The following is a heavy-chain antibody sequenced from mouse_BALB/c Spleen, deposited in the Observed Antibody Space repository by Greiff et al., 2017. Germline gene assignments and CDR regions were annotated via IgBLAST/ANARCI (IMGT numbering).Heavy chain of an antibody. CDR3: ARTYDGNYVDYAMDY. D-gene: IGHD2-3*01. J-gene: IGHJ4*01. V-gene: IGHV2-4-1*01. CDR2: IWSGGST. Sequence: VHLVESGPGLVQPSQSLSITCTVSGFSLTSYGVHWVRQSPGKGLEWLGVIWSGGSTDYNAAFISRLSISKDNSKSQVFFKMNSLQADDTAIYYCARTYDGNYVDYAMDYWGQGTSVTVSS. CDR1: GFSLTSYG.